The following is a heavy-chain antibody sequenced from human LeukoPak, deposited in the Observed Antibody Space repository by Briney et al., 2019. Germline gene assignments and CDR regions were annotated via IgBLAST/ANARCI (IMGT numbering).Heavy chain of an antibody. CDR1: GFTFSSYW. CDR3: STGSGHAFDI. CDR2: INSDGSST. V-gene: IGHV3-74*01. J-gene: IGHJ3*02. D-gene: IGHD3-10*01. Sequence: GGSLRLSCAASGFTFSSYWMHWVRQVPGKGLVWVSRINSDGSSTSYADSVKGRFTISRDNAKNTLYVQINSLRVEDTPVYYCSTGSGHAFDIWGRGTMVTVSS.